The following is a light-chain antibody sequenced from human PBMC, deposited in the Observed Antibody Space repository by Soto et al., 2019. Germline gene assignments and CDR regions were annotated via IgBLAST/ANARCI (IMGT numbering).Light chain of an antibody. CDR3: QSYDSSLSGFV. CDR1: SSNIGAGYD. J-gene: IGLJ1*01. Sequence: QSVLTQPPSVSGAPGQRVTISCTGSSSNIGAGYDVHWYQQLPGTAPKLLIHGNSNRPSGVPDRFSGSKSGTSASLGITGLQAEDEADYYCQSYDSSLSGFVFGTGTKLTVL. CDR2: GNS. V-gene: IGLV1-40*01.